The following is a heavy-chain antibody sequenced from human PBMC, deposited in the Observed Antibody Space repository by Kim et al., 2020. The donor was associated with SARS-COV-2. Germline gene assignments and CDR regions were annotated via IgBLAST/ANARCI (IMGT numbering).Heavy chain of an antibody. V-gene: IGHV1-69*04. CDR3: AIIADYVEIDV. J-gene: IGHJ3*01. CDR2: IIPIVGIV. Sequence: SVKVSCKSSENTFISYAITWVRQAPGQGLEWMGRIIPIVGIVNYAQKFQDRVTIGADKSTTTVHMELTSLRSEDTAVYYCAIIADYVEIDVWGQGTLVIVSS. D-gene: IGHD4-17*01. CDR1: ENTFISYA.